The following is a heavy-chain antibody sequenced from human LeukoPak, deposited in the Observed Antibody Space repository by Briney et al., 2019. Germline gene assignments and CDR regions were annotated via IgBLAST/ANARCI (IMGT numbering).Heavy chain of an antibody. CDR2: ITPTGSTT. Sequence: ETLSLTCTVSGGSISSYYWSRIRQPPGKGLEWVSGITPTGSTTYYADSVKGRFAISRDNSKNTVYLQLNSLRAEDTAVYYCAKDLGWIQFGYWGQGTLVTVSS. CDR3: AKDLGWIQFGY. D-gene: IGHD5-18*01. CDR1: GGSISSYY. V-gene: IGHV3-23*01. J-gene: IGHJ4*02.